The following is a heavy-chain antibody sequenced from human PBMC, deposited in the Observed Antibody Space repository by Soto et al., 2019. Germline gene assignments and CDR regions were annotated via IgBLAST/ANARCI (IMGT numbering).Heavy chain of an antibody. D-gene: IGHD2-21*02. CDR1: GFTFSSYA. CDR3: AKDHPSVCGGDCLNDAFDI. J-gene: IGHJ3*02. Sequence: GGSLRLSCAASGFTFSSYAMSWVRQAPGKGLEWVSAISGSGGSTYYADSVKGRFTISRDNSKNTLYLQMNSLRAEDTAVYYCAKDHPSVCGGDCLNDAFDIWGQGTMVTVSS. CDR2: ISGSGGST. V-gene: IGHV3-23*01.